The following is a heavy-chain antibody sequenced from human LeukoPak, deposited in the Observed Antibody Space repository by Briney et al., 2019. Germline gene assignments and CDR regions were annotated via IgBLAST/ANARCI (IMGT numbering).Heavy chain of an antibody. D-gene: IGHD3-22*01. CDR1: GFTFSTYA. V-gene: IGHV3-23*01. J-gene: IGHJ4*02. CDR3: ARAEYSYDSSGFHLYDY. Sequence: QSGGSLRLSCAASGFTFSTYAMSWVRQAPGKGLEWVSTISYFGGSTYYADSVKGRFTISRDNSKNTLYLQMNSLRAEDTAVYYCARAEYSYDSSGFHLYDYWGQGTLVTVSS. CDR2: ISYFGGST.